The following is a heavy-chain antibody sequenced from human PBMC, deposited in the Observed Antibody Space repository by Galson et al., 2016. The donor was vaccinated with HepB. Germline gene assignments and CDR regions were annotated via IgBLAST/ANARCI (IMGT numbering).Heavy chain of an antibody. V-gene: IGHV3-33*01. Sequence: SLRLSCAASGFHFSGYGMHWVCQAPGKGLEWVALIWFDGTYKYYADSVRGRFTISRDDSMNTVFLQMDSLRAEDTAVYYCARAGVSNWPDFDFWGQGALVTVSS. J-gene: IGHJ4*02. D-gene: IGHD6-13*01. CDR3: ARAGVSNWPDFDF. CDR1: GFHFSGYG. CDR2: IWFDGTYK.